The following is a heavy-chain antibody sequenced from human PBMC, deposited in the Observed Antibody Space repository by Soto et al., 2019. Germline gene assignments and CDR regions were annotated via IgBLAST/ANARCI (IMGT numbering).Heavy chain of an antibody. J-gene: IGHJ5*02. CDR1: GFTFRSFN. V-gene: IGHV3-21*02. CDR2: ISSNSAYI. D-gene: IGHD6-13*01. CDR3: TRDASRDSSARGWFDP. Sequence: EVQLVESGGGLVKPGGSLRLSCAASGFTFRSFNMNWVRQAPGKGLEWVSTISSNSAYIYYTDALRGRFTISRDNAKNSLHLQMNSLRAEDTAVYYCTRDASRDSSARGWFDPWGPGTLVTVSS.